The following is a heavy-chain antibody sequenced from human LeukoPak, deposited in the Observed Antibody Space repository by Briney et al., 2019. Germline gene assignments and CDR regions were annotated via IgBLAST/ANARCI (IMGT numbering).Heavy chain of an antibody. Sequence: SETLSLTCAVYGGSFSGYYWSWIRLPPGKGLEWIGEINHSGSPNYNPSLKSRVTISVDTSKNQFSLNLSSVTAADTAVYYCASESYYDSSGRVHYFDYWGQGTLVTVSS. V-gene: IGHV4-34*01. J-gene: IGHJ4*02. CDR1: GGSFSGYY. CDR3: ASESYYDSSGRVHYFDY. CDR2: INHSGSP. D-gene: IGHD3-22*01.